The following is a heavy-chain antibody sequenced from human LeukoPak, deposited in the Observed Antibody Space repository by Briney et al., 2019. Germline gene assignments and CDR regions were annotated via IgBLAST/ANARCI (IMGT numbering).Heavy chain of an antibody. CDR2: IYSGGST. CDR1: GFTVSSNY. Sequence: GGSLRLSCAASGFTVSSNYMSWVRQAPGKGLEWVSHIYSGGSTYYGDSVKGRFTISRDESKNTLYLQMNSVRAEDTAVYYCARNRVAVTGQRFYMDVWGKGATVTVSS. J-gene: IGHJ6*03. CDR3: ARNRVAVTGQRFYMDV. V-gene: IGHV3-53*01. D-gene: IGHD6-19*01.